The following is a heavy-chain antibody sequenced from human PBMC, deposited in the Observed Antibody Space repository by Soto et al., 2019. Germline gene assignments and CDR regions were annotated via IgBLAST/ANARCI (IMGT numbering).Heavy chain of an antibody. Sequence: PSETLSLTCTVSGGSISSGDYYWGWIRQPPGKGLEWIGYIYYSGSTYYNPSLKSRVTISVDTSKNQFSLKLSSVTAADTAVYYCASDRDGYNLVNDYWGQGTLVTVSS. CDR2: IYYSGST. J-gene: IGHJ4*02. CDR3: ASDRDGYNLVNDY. V-gene: IGHV4-30-4*01. D-gene: IGHD5-12*01. CDR1: GGSISSGDYY.